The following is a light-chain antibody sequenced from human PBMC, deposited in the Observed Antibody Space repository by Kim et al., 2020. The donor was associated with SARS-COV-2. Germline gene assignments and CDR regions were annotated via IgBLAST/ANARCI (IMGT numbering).Light chain of an antibody. V-gene: IGLV2-8*01. CDR3: RSYAGSNNSLYV. CDR2: EVS. Sequence: VTISCTGTSSDVGGYNYVSWYQQHPGKAPKLIIYEVSKRPSGVPDRFSGSKSGNTASLTVSGLQAEDEADYYCRSYAGSNNSLYVFGTGTKVTVL. CDR1: SSDVGGYNY. J-gene: IGLJ1*01.